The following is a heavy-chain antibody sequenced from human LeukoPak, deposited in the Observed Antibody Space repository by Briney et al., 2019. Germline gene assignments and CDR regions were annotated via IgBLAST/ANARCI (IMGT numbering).Heavy chain of an antibody. CDR1: GYTFTTYG. Sequence: GASVKVSCKTSGYTFTTYGITWVRQAPGQGLEWMGWTNPDNGNTNYAQKFQGRVSITTDTSTRTAYMELRSLRSDDTAVYYCARVMSIVGATSYIPDDYWGQGTLVTVSS. J-gene: IGHJ4*02. CDR3: ARVMSIVGATSYIPDDY. V-gene: IGHV1-18*01. CDR2: TNPDNGNT. D-gene: IGHD1-26*01.